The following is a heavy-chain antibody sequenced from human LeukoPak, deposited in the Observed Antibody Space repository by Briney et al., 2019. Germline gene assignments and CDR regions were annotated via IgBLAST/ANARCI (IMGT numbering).Heavy chain of an antibody. CDR2: IYPDDSDT. CDR1: GYSFTSYW. D-gene: IGHD5-18*01. V-gene: IGHV5-51*01. CDR3: ARHSAAMGWFDP. J-gene: IGHJ5*02. Sequence: GESLKISCKGSGYSFTSYWIDWVRQMPGKGLEWMGIIYPDDSDTRYSPPFQGQVTISADKSISTAYLQWNSLKASDTAMYYCARHSAAMGWFDPWGQGTLVTVSS.